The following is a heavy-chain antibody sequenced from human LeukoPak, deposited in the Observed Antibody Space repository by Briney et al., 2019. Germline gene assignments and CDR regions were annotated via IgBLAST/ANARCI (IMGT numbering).Heavy chain of an antibody. J-gene: IGHJ4*02. CDR2: ISHSGDAT. CDR1: GFMFYTYA. Sequence: PGGSLRLSCAASGFMFYTYAMNWVRQAPGKGLEWVSYISHSGDATYYADSVKGRFTVSRDNAKNSLYLQMNGLRAEDTAVYFCATQDLVVVPAASHYFDYWGQGILVTVSS. CDR3: ATQDLVVVPAASHYFDY. D-gene: IGHD2-15*01. V-gene: IGHV3-48*03.